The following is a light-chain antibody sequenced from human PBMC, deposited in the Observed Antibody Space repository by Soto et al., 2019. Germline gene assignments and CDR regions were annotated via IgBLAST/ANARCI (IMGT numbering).Light chain of an antibody. CDR2: EGT. Sequence: QSALTQPASVSGSPGQSVTISCTGSSSDVGTYDLVSWYQQHPGKAPKILIYEGTKRPSGIPDRFSGSKSATSATLDITALQTGDEADYYCGAWDSSLMGVVFGGGTKLTVL. V-gene: IGLV2-14*02. CDR3: GAWDSSLMGVV. CDR1: SSDVGTYDL. J-gene: IGLJ2*01.